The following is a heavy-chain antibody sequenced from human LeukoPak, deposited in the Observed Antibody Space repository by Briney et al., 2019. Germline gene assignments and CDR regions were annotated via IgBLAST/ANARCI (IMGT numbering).Heavy chain of an antibody. V-gene: IGHV4-39*01. Sequence: PSETLSLTCTVSGGSISSSSYYWGWIRQPPGKGLEWTGSIYYSGSTYYNPSLKSRVTISVDTSKNQFSLKLSSVTAADTAVYYCARPVIAAAGMSGYFDYWGQGTLVTVSS. CDR2: IYYSGST. D-gene: IGHD6-13*01. CDR1: GGSISSSSYY. J-gene: IGHJ4*02. CDR3: ARPVIAAAGMSGYFDY.